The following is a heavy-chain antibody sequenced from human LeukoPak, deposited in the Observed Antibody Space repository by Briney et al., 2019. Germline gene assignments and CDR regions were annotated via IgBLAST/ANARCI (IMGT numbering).Heavy chain of an antibody. D-gene: IGHD3-10*01. CDR1: GGSISSYY. CDR3: ARLTMGEQSDY. J-gene: IGHJ4*02. CDR2: IYYSGST. V-gene: IGHV4-59*08. Sequence: SETLSLTCTVSGGSISSYYWSWIRQPPGKGLEWIGYIYYSGSTNYNPSLKGRVTISVDTSKNQFSLKLSSVTAADTAVYYCARLTMGEQSDYWVQGTLVTVSS.